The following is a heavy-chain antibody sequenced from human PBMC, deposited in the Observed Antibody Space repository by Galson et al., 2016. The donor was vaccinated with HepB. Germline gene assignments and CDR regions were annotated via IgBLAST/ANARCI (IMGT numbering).Heavy chain of an antibody. V-gene: IGHV6-1*01. D-gene: IGHD6-19*01. CDR1: GDSVSSKSVA. CDR3: ARDIGGWARYYFFGLDV. Sequence: CAISGDSVSSKSVAWNWIRQSPSRGLEWLGRIYFRSKWHIDYAAPVKGRISLNPDTSNNQVTLQLTSVTPEDTAVYFCARDIGGWARYYFFGLDVWGQGTTVTVSS. CDR2: IYFRSKWHI. J-gene: IGHJ6*02.